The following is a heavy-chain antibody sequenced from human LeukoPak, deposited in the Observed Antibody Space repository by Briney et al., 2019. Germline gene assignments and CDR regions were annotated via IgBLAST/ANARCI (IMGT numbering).Heavy chain of an antibody. D-gene: IGHD2-21*02. CDR3: ARAGVYCGGDCRFDY. CDR2: ISSSGSTI. Sequence: GGPLKLSCAASGFTFSDYYMSWIRQAPGKGLEWVSYISSSGSTIYYADSVKGRFTISRDNAKNSLYLQMNSLRAEDTAVYYCARAGVYCGGDCRFDYWGQGTLVTVSS. CDR1: GFTFSDYY. J-gene: IGHJ4*02. V-gene: IGHV3-11*04.